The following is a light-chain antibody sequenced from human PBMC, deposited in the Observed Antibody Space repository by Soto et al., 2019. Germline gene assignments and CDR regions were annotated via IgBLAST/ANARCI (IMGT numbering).Light chain of an antibody. CDR2: EGS. CDR3: ISFTRSSTFV. J-gene: IGLJ1*01. V-gene: IGLV2-14*02. Sequence: QSVLTQPASVSGSPGQSITISCTGTSSDVGSYNLVSWYQQHPGKAPKLMIYEGSKRPSGVSNRFSGSKSGNTASLTISGLKAEDEADYYCISFTRSSTFVVGTGTRSPX. CDR1: SSDVGSYNL.